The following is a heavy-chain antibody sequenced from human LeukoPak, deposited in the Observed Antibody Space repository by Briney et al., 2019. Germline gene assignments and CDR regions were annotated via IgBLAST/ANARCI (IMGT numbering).Heavy chain of an antibody. CDR1: GYSFTSYW. CDR3: ARLPDYGDFFFKDAFDI. J-gene: IGHJ3*02. CDR2: IYPGDSDT. V-gene: IGHV5-51*01. D-gene: IGHD4-17*01. Sequence: GESLKISCKGSGYSFTSYWIGWVRQMPGKGLEWMGIIYPGDSDTRYSPSFQGQVTISADKSISTAYLQWSSLKASDTAMYYCARLPDYGDFFFKDAFDIWGQGTMVTVSS.